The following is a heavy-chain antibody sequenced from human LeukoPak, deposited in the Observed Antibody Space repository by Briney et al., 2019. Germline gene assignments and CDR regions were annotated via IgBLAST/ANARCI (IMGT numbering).Heavy chain of an antibody. CDR1: GFTFSSYA. V-gene: IGHV3-23*01. CDR2: ISGSGGST. J-gene: IGHJ4*02. CDR3: AKDRKPTMVRN. D-gene: IGHD3-10*01. Sequence: GGSLGLSCAASGFTFSSYAMSWVRQAPGKGLEWVSAISGSGGSTYYADSVKGRFTISRDNSKNTLYLQMNSLRAEDTAVYYCAKDRKPTMVRNWGQGTLVTVSS.